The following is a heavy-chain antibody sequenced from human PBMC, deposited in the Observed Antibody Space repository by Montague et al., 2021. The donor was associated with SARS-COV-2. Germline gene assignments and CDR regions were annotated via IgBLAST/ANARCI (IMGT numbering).Heavy chain of an antibody. CDR1: GFTFSGYV. Sequence: SLRLSCAASGFTFSGYVMSWVRQAPGKGPEWVSAISGSGGSTYYADSVKGRFTISRDNSKNTLYLQMNSLRAEDTAVYYCAKEISSSWIASYYGMDVWGQGTTVTVSS. CDR3: AKEISSSWIASYYGMDV. CDR2: ISGSGGST. J-gene: IGHJ6*02. V-gene: IGHV3-23*01. D-gene: IGHD6-13*01.